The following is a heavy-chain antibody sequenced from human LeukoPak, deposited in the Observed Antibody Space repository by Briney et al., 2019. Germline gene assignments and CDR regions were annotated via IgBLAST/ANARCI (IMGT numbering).Heavy chain of an antibody. CDR1: GYSFTIYW. V-gene: IGHV5-51*01. CDR2: IYPGDSDT. D-gene: IGHD3-22*01. CDR3: ARLHSSGYSHFDY. Sequence: GESLKISCKGSGYSFTIYWIAWVRQMPGKGLEWMGIIYPGDSDTRYSPSFQGQVTISADKSISTAYLQWSSLKASDSAMYYCARLHSSGYSHFDYWGQGTLVTVSS. J-gene: IGHJ4*02.